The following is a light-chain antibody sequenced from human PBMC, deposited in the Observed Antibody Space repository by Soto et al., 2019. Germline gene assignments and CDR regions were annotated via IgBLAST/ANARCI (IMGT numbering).Light chain of an antibody. CDR2: GAS. V-gene: IGKV1D-12*01. CDR3: HQAYSFPIT. J-gene: IGKJ5*01. Sequence: DIQVTQSPSSVAASVGDRVTITCRARQDTAGYVAWYQHKPGRTPELLIHGASRLQTGVPARFSGSGSGTDFTLSINSLQPEDFATYYCHQAYSFPITFGQGTRLEIK. CDR1: QDTAGY.